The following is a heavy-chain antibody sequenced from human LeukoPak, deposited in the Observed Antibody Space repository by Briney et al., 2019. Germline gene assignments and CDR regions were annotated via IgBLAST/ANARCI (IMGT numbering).Heavy chain of an antibody. V-gene: IGHV3-30*04. CDR2: VAYDGKHQ. J-gene: IGHJ5*02. CDR3: AGGVRGVSSWFDP. D-gene: IGHD3-10*01. Sequence: GGSLRLSCAASEFFSIYAMHWVRQAPGKGLEWVAAVAYDGKHQYYADSVKGRFTISKDNFKNTLYMNSLKPEDTAVYYCAGGVRGVSSWFDPWGQGTLVTVSS. CDR1: EFFSIYA.